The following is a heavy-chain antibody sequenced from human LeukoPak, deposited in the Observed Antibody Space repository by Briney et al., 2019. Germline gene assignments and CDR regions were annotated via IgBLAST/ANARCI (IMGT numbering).Heavy chain of an antibody. V-gene: IGHV3-48*02. CDR2: ISSSSSTI. CDR1: GFTFSSYS. J-gene: IGHJ3*02. D-gene: IGHD2-8*01. CDR3: ARAWGYCTNGVCRTDAFDI. Sequence: GRSLRLSCAASGFTFSSYSMNWIRQAPGKGLEWVSYISSSSSTIYYADSVKGRFTISRDNAKNSLYLQMNSLRDEDTAVYYCARAWGYCTNGVCRTDAFDIWGQGTMVTVSS.